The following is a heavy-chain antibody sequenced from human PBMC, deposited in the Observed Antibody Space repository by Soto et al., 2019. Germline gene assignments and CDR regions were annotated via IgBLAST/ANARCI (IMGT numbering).Heavy chain of an antibody. Sequence: EVQLLESGGDLVQPGGSLRLSCAASGSTFSSYAMSWVRQAPGKGLEWVSVISGRGGSTFYADSVKGRFTISRDKSKNTLHLQMNSLRAEDTALYFCAKMSDGWYGAFHVWGQGTMVTVSS. CDR2: ISGRGGST. J-gene: IGHJ3*01. V-gene: IGHV3-23*01. CDR1: GSTFSSYA. D-gene: IGHD6-19*01. CDR3: AKMSDGWYGAFHV.